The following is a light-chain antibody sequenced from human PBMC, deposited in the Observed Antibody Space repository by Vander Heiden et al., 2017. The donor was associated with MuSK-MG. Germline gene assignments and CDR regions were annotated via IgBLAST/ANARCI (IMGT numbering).Light chain of an antibody. J-gene: IGKJ1*01. CDR2: DAS. CDR1: QSISSW. Sequence: DIQMTQSPSTLSASVGDRVTITCRASQSISSWLAWYQQKPGKAPKLLIYDASSLESGVPSRFSGSGSGTEFTLTISSLQPDDFATYYCQQDNSDWTFGQGTKVXIK. V-gene: IGKV1-5*01. CDR3: QQDNSDWT.